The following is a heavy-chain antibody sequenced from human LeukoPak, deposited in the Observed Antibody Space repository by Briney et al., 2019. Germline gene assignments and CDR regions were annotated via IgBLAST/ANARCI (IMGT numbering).Heavy chain of an antibody. V-gene: IGHV4-34*01. CDR1: GGSFSGYY. CDR2: INHSGST. CDR3: ARVLDYYDSSGYDY. D-gene: IGHD3-22*01. Sequence: PSETLSLTCAVYGGSFSGYYWSWIRQPPGKGLEWIGEINHSGSTNYNPSLKSRVTISVDTSKNQFSLKLSSVTAADTAVYYCARVLDYYDSSGYDYWGQGTLVTVSS. J-gene: IGHJ4*02.